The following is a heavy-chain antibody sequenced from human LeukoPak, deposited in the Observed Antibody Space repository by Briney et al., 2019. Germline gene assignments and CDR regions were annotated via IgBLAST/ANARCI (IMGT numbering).Heavy chain of an antibody. CDR3: AKVWGYDFWSGYYRGSFDY. CDR1: GFTFSSYA. D-gene: IGHD3-3*01. J-gene: IGHJ4*02. Sequence: GGSLRLSCAASGFTFSSYAMSWVRQAPGKGLEWVSAISGSGGSAYYADSVKGRFTISRDNSKNTLHLQMNSLRAEDTAVYYCAKVWGYDFWSGYYRGSFDYWSQGTLVTVSS. CDR2: ISGSGGSA. V-gene: IGHV3-23*01.